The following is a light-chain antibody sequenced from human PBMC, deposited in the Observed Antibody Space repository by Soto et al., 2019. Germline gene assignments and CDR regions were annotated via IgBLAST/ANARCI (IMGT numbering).Light chain of an antibody. Sequence: EIVLTQSPDTLSLSPGERATLPCRASQSITSGQLAWYQQKPGQAPSLLIYGASSRATGIPDRFSGSGSGTDFTLTINRLEPEDFAVYYCQQYGSSPILAFGGGTKVEI. CDR2: GAS. CDR1: QSITSGQ. J-gene: IGKJ4*01. V-gene: IGKV3-20*01. CDR3: QQYGSSPILA.